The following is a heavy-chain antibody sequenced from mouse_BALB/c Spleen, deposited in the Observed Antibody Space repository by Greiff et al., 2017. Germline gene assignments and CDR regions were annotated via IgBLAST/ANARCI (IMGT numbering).Heavy chain of an antibody. J-gene: IGHJ3*01. V-gene: IGHV5-6-2*01. CDR3: ARHASYRFAY. Sequence: EVQRVESGGGLVKPGGSLKLSCAASGFTFSSYYMSWVRQTPEKRLELVAAINSNGGSTYYPDTVKGRFTISRDNAKNTLYLQMSSLKSEDTALYYCARHASYRFAYWGQGTLVTVSA. CDR2: INSNGGST. CDR1: GFTFSSYY. D-gene: IGHD3-3*01.